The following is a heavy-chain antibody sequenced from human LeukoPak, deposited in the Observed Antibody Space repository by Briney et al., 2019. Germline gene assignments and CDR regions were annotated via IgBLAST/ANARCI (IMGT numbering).Heavy chain of an antibody. V-gene: IGHV3-23*01. D-gene: IGHD6-19*01. CDR1: GFTLSSNA. CDR2: LSGGGDNT. J-gene: IGHJ6*03. CDR3: ARVKELYSSGWVSYYYYMDV. Sequence: GGSLRLSCEVSGFTLSSNAMSWVRQAPGKGLEWVSALSGGGDNTYYADSVKGRFTISRDNSKSTLYLQMSSLRAEDTAVYYCARVKELYSSGWVSYYYYMDVWGKGTTVTVSS.